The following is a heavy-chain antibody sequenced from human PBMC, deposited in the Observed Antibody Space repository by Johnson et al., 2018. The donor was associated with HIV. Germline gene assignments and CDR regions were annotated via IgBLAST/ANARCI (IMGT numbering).Heavy chain of an antibody. CDR3: ARGGYNWNDFLNDAFDI. CDR1: GFTIDDYA. D-gene: IGHD1-1*01. Sequence: VQLVESGGGLVQPGRSLRLSCAASGFTIDDYAMHWVRQAPGKGLEWVSGISWNSGSIGYADSVKGRFTISRDNAKNSLYLQMNSLRAEDTAVYYCARGGYNWNDFLNDAFDIWGPGTMVTVSS. J-gene: IGHJ3*02. V-gene: IGHV3-9*01. CDR2: ISWNSGSI.